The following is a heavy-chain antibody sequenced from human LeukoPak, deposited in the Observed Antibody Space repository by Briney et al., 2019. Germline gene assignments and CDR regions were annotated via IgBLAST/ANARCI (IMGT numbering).Heavy chain of an antibody. J-gene: IGHJ6*02. D-gene: IGHD2-15*01. CDR1: GFTFSGSA. CDR3: TRHSDKYCSGAGCFHYNFYGLDV. Sequence: GGSLRLSCAASGFTFSGSAMHWVRQAHGKGLEWLGRIRSRANSYTTVYAAPVQGRFIISRDDSMNMAYLQMNSLRVEDTAVYYCTRHSDKYCSGAGCFHYNFYGLDVWGQGTTVTVSS. V-gene: IGHV3-73*01. CDR2: IRSRANSYTT.